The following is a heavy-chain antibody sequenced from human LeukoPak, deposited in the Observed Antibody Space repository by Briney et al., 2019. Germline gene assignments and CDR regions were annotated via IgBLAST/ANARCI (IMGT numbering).Heavy chain of an antibody. V-gene: IGHV4-34*01. CDR2: VNHSGNT. J-gene: IGHJ6*03. CDR3: ASRGGYKFRFTDYYNYYMDV. Sequence: SETLSLTCAVYGGSFSGHYWSWIRQRPGKGLEWVGEVNHSGNTNYNPSLKSRVTISVDTSKNQFSLKLSSVTAADTAVYYCASRGGYKFRFTDYYNYYMDVWGNGTTVTVSS. CDR1: GGSFSGHY. D-gene: IGHD5-24*01.